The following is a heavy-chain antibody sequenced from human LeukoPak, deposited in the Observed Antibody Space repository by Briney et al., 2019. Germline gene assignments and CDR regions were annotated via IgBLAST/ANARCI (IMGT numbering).Heavy chain of an antibody. CDR2: TNGATGNT. CDR3: ARSPGGNARTWLDY. V-gene: IGHV1-3*02. D-gene: IGHD4-23*01. Sequence: ASVKVSCKASGYTFTNYALHWVRQAPGQSPEWMGWTNGATGNTRFSQDFQGRLTITIDTSASTGYVELSSLKSEDTAVYYCARSPGGNARTWLDYWGQGTLVTVSS. J-gene: IGHJ4*02. CDR1: GYTFTNYA.